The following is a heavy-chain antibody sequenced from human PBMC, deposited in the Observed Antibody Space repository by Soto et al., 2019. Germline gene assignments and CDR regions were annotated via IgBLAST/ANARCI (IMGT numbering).Heavy chain of an antibody. CDR1: GGSISSSSYY. Sequence: PSEPLSLTCTVSGGSISSSSYYWGCVRQPPGKGLEWIASIDYTGNTFYNPSLTSRVTISVDTSKNQFSLKVTSVTAADTAVYYCARINKGYGTDSWGQGTLVTV. V-gene: IGHV4-39*01. D-gene: IGHD5-18*01. CDR2: IDYTGNT. CDR3: ARINKGYGTDS. J-gene: IGHJ4*02.